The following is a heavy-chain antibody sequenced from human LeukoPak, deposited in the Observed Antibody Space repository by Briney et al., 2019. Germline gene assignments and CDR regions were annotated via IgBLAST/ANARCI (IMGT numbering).Heavy chain of an antibody. J-gene: IGHJ6*03. CDR3: ARDSGGYSYGYVYSYYYYIDV. CDR1: GFTFSSYA. Sequence: GGSLRLSCAASGFTFSSYAMSWVRQAPGKGLEWVAYISTSGSIIYYADSVEGRFTISRDNANLYLQMNSLRADDTAVYYCARDSGGYSYGYVYSYYYYIDVWGKGTPVTISS. V-gene: IGHV3-48*03. CDR2: ISTSGSII. D-gene: IGHD5-18*01.